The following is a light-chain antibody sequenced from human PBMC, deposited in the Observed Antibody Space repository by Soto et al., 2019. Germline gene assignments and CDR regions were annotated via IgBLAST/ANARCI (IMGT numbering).Light chain of an antibody. CDR2: EVS. Sequence: QSALTQPASVSWSPGQSITISCTGTSSDVGGYNYVSWYQQYPGKAPKLMIYEVSNRPSGVSNRFSGSKSGNTASLTISGLQAEDEADYYCSSYTSSSTLVFGGGTKLTVL. V-gene: IGLV2-14*01. J-gene: IGLJ3*02. CDR1: SSDVGGYNY. CDR3: SSYTSSSTLV.